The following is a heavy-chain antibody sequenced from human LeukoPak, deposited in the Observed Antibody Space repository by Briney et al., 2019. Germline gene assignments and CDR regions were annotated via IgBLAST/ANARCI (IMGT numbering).Heavy chain of an antibody. CDR1: GGTFSSYA. CDR2: IIPIFGTA. Sequence: SVKVPCKASGGTFSSYAISWVRQAPGQGLEWMGGIIPIFGTANYAQKFQGRVTITADESTSTAYMELSSLRSEDTAVYYCARDRDGFCAFDIWGQGTMVTVSS. V-gene: IGHV1-69*13. D-gene: IGHD5-24*01. J-gene: IGHJ3*02. CDR3: ARDRDGFCAFDI.